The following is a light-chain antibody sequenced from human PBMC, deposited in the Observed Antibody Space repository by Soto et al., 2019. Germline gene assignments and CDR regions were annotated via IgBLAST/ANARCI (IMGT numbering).Light chain of an antibody. CDR2: DGY. J-gene: IGKJ5*01. Sequence: PRTPTWDPEDRGTLSCGASQTFRNLLAWYQQKPGQPPRLIIYDGYYRATDTPPRFSGSGSGIDFNLSISLFEPEDSAVYCSQLRNMLLITLGQGTRLEIK. V-gene: IGKV3-11*01. CDR1: QTFRNL. CDR3: QLRNMLLIT.